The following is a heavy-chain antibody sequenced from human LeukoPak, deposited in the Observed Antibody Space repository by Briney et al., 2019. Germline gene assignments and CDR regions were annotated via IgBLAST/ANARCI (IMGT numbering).Heavy chain of an antibody. V-gene: IGHV1-46*01. D-gene: IGHD3-22*01. CDR3: ASSSSGQDFRFDP. CDR1: GYTFTSYY. J-gene: IGHJ5*02. CDR2: INPSGGST. Sequence: ASVKVSCKASGYTFTSYYMHWVRQAPGQGLEWMGIINPSGGSTSYAQKFQGRVTMTRDTSTSTVYMELSSLRSEDTAVYYCASSSSGQDFRFDPWGQGTLVTVSS.